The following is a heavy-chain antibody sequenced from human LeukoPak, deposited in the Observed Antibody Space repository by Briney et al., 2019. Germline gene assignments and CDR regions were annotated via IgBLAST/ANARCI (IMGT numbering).Heavy chain of an antibody. CDR1: GGSISSYY. Sequence: SETLSLTCTVSGGSISSYYWSWLRQPAGKGLEWIGRIYYSGRTNYNPSLKSRVTMSVDTSKNQFSLKLSAVAAADTAVYYCARVTAAGGPPFDYWGQGTLVTVSS. V-gene: IGHV4-4*07. J-gene: IGHJ4*02. D-gene: IGHD6-13*01. CDR2: IYYSGRT. CDR3: ARVTAAGGPPFDY.